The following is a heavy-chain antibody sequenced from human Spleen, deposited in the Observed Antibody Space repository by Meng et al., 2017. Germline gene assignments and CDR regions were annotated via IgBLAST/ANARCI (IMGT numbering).Heavy chain of an antibody. CDR1: GFTFNNYE. V-gene: IGHV3-48*03. D-gene: IGHD6-13*01. Sequence: GESLKISCAASGFTFNNYEMNWVRQTPGKGLGWVSYISTGGSTIYYADSVKGRFTISRDNAKNTLYLQMNSLRAEDTAVYYCARDLGGIFAYWGQGALVTVSS. J-gene: IGHJ4*02. CDR2: ISTGGSTI. CDR3: ARDLGGIFAY.